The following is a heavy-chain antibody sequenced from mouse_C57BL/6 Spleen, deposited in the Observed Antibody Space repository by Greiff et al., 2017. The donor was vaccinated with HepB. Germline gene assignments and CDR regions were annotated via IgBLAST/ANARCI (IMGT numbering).Heavy chain of an antibody. J-gene: IGHJ3*01. D-gene: IGHD1-2*01. CDR2: INPSTGGT. Sequence: EVQLQQSGPELVKPGASVKISCPASGYSFTGYYMNWVTQSPEKSLEWIGEINPSTGGTTYNQKFKAKATLTVDKSSSTAYMQLKSLTSEDSAVYYCARSEGSLRSGFAYWGQGTLVTVSA. V-gene: IGHV1-42*01. CDR3: ARSEGSLRSGFAY. CDR1: GYSFTGYY.